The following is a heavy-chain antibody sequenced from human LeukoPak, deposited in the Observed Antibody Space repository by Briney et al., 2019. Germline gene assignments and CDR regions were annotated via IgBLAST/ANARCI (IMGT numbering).Heavy chain of an antibody. D-gene: IGHD3-3*01. V-gene: IGHV4-30-2*01. CDR1: GGSIRSGGYS. CDR2: IYHSGST. CDR3: ARAGGYYDFWSGYYTPPDAFDI. J-gene: IGHJ3*02. Sequence: SETLSLTYAVSGGSIRSGGYSWSWIRQPPGKGLEWIGYIYHSGSTYYNPSLKSRVTISVDRSKNQFSLKLSSVTAADTAVYYCARAGGYYDFWSGYYTPPDAFDIWGQGTMVTVSS.